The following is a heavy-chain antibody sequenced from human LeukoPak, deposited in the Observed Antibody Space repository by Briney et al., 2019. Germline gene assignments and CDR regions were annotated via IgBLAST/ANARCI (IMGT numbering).Heavy chain of an antibody. D-gene: IGHD3-22*01. V-gene: IGHV3-21*01. J-gene: IGHJ4*02. Sequence: GGSLRLSCAASGFTFSSYSMNWVRQAPGKGLEWVSSISSSSSYIYYADSVKGRFTISRDNAKNSLYLQMDSLRAEDTAVYYCTTDRGLTYYYDSSGAALDYWGQGTLVTVSS. CDR2: ISSSSSYI. CDR3: TTDRGLTYYYDSSGAALDY. CDR1: GFTFSSYS.